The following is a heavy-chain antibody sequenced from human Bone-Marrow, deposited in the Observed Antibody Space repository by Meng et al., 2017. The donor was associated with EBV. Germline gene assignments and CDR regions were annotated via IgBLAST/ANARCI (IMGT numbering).Heavy chain of an antibody. Sequence: QGDLVQSGGGVRHLGALVKFSCKASGHTFINFGVNWLQQARGKDLEWMGCISPYNGDTNYAQKLQGILTMTTDTSTTTAHMELRSLRSDDTAIYYCAKDRGRGNWNYPDYWGQGTLVTVSS. CDR2: ISPYNGDT. J-gene: IGHJ4*02. D-gene: IGHD1-26*01. V-gene: IGHV1-18*01. CDR1: GHTFINFG. CDR3: AKDRGRGNWNYPDY.